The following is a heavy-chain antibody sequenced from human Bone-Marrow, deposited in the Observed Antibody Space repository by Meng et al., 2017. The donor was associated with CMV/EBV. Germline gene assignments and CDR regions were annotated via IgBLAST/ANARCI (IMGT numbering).Heavy chain of an antibody. Sequence: GESLKISCAASGFTFSSYEMNWVRQAPGKGLEWVSYISSSGSTIYYADSVKGRFTISRDNAKNSLYLQMNSLRAEDTAVYYCARMYYYDSSGYPHYWGQGTLVTVSS. CDR3: ARMYYYDSSGYPHY. J-gene: IGHJ4*02. CDR1: GFTFSSYE. V-gene: IGHV3-48*03. CDR2: ISSSGSTI. D-gene: IGHD3-22*01.